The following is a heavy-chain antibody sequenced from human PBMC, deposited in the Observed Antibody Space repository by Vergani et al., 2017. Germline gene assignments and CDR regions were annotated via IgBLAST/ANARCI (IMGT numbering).Heavy chain of an antibody. CDR1: GGSISSGSYY. V-gene: IGHV4-61*02. Sequence: QVQLQESGPGLVKPSQTLSLTCTVSGGSISSGSYYWSWIRQPAGKGLEWIGRIYTSGSTNYNPSLKSRVTMSVDTSKNQFSLKLSSVTAADTAVYYCARGVNCYYGSGSYKYYFDYWGQGTLVTVSS. CDR3: ARGVNCYYGSGSYKYYFDY. D-gene: IGHD3-10*01. J-gene: IGHJ4*02. CDR2: IYTSGST.